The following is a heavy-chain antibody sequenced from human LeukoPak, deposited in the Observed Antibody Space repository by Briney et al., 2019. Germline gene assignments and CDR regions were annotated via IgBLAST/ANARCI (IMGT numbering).Heavy chain of an antibody. Sequence: GGSLRLSCAASGFTFSSYGMHWVRQAPGKGLEWVAVISYDGSNKYYADSVKGRFTISRDNSKNTLYLQMNSLRAEDTAVYYCAKDSIAVAVTYFDYWGQGTLVTVSS. J-gene: IGHJ4*02. CDR1: GFTFSSYG. CDR3: AKDSIAVAVTYFDY. CDR2: ISYDGSNK. V-gene: IGHV3-30*18. D-gene: IGHD6-19*01.